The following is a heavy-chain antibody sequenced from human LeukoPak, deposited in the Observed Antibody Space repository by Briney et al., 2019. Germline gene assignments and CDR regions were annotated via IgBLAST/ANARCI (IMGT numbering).Heavy chain of an antibody. CDR2: INAGNGNT. D-gene: IGHD2-2*01. V-gene: IGHV1-3*01. CDR3: ARSPLGPAATNWFDP. Sequence: ASVKVSCKASGYTFTSYAMHWVRQAPGQRLEWMGCINAGNGNTKYSQKFQGRVTITRDTSASTAYMELSSLRSEDTAVYYCARSPLGPAATNWFDPWGQGTLVTVSS. CDR1: GYTFTSYA. J-gene: IGHJ5*02.